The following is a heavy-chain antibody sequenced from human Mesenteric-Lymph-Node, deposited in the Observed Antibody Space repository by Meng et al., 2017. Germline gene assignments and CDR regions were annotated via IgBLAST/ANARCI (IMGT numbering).Heavy chain of an antibody. Sequence: LRLSCTVSGDSVSSDLYYWNWIRQPAGKGLEWIGRIYTSGSTYYNPSLKSRVTISVDTSKNQFSLKLTYMTAADTAVYYCARVDYYGSGSNYYFDYWGQGTLVTVSS. J-gene: IGHJ4*02. CDR1: GDSVSSDLYY. CDR3: ARVDYYGSGSNYYFDY. CDR2: IYTSGST. V-gene: IGHV4-61*02. D-gene: IGHD3-10*01.